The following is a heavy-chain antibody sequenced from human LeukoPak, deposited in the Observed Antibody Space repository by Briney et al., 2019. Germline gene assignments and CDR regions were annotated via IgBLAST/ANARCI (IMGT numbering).Heavy chain of an antibody. CDR3: ARVVHSSSPLDY. V-gene: IGHV3-48*01. CDR1: GFTFSSYS. D-gene: IGHD6-13*01. Sequence: GGSLRLSCAASGFTFSSYSMNWVRQAPGKGLEWVSSISSSSSTIYYADSVKGRFTISRDNAKNSLYLQMNSLRAEDTAVYYCARVVHSSSPLDYWGQGTLVTVSS. CDR2: ISSSSSTI. J-gene: IGHJ4*02.